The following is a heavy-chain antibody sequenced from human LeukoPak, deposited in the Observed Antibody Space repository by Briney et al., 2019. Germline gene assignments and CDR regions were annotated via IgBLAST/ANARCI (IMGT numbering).Heavy chain of an antibody. CDR2: INPNSGGT. CDR3: AWGPDIVVVPAAPRAYYFDY. V-gene: IGHV1-2*02. D-gene: IGHD2-2*01. J-gene: IGHJ4*02. Sequence: ASVKVSCKASGYTFTGYYMHWVRQAPGQGLKWMGWINPNSGGTNYAQKFQGRVTMTRDTSISTAYMELSRLRSDDTAVYYCAWGPDIVVVPAAPRAYYFDYWGQGTLVTVSS. CDR1: GYTFTGYY.